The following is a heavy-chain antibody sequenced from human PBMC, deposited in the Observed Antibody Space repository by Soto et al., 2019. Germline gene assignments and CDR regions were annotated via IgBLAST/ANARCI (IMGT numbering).Heavy chain of an antibody. D-gene: IGHD2-2*01. CDR2: IIPILGIA. Sequence: QVQLVQSGAEVKKPGSSVKVSCKASGGTFSSYTISWVRQAPGQGLEWMGRIIPILGIANYAQKFQGRVTITADKSTRTAYMELSSLRSEYTTTYYCARDLRVVEPAATYNWFAPSGQGTLVTVSS. V-gene: IGHV1-69*08. CDR1: GGTFSSYT. CDR3: ARDLRVVEPAATYNWFAP. J-gene: IGHJ5*02.